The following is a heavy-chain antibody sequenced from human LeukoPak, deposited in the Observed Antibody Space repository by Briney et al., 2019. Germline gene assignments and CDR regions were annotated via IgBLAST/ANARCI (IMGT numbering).Heavy chain of an antibody. CDR1: GFTFSSYS. CDR2: ISFDGGNE. D-gene: IGHD5-24*01. J-gene: IGHJ1*01. Sequence: GGSLRLSCAASGFTFSSYSMNWVRQSPGKGLEWVAVISFDGGNENYADSVKGRFSISRDNSKETLYLQMNSLRAEDTAVYYCALEEMAAIIGYWGQGTLVTVSS. V-gene: IGHV3-30*03. CDR3: ALEEMAAIIGY.